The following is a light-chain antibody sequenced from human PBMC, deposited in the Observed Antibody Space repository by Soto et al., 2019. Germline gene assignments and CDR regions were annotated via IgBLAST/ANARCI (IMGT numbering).Light chain of an antibody. CDR1: QSVRSN. CDR2: GAS. CDR3: LQYNNWPRT. Sequence: EIVMTQSPATLSVSPGERATLSCRASQSVRSNIAWYQQKPGQAPRLLIFGASNRATGIPARFSGSGSGTEFSLIISSLHSEDFTVYYCLQYNNWPRTFGGGTKVEIK. V-gene: IGKV3-15*01. J-gene: IGKJ4*01.